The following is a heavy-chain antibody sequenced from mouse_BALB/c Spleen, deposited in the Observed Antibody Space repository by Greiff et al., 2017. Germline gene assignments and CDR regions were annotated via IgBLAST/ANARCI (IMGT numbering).Heavy chain of an antibody. J-gene: IGHJ2*01. D-gene: IGHD2-12*01. CDR2: IDPANGNT. CDR3: ARDSAYDPGLSFDY. Sequence: VQLQQSGAELVKPGASVKLSCTASGFNIKDTYMHWVKQRPEQGLEWIGRIDPANGNTKYDPKFQGKATITADTSSNTAYLQLRSLTSEDTAVYFCARDSAYDPGLSFDYWGQGTTLTVSA. CDR1: GFNIKDTY. V-gene: IGHV14-3*02.